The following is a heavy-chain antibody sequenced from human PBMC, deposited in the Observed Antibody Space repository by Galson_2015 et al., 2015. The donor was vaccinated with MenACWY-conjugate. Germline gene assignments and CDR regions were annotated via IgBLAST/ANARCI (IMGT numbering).Heavy chain of an antibody. D-gene: IGHD3-22*01. CDR2: IYNSGST. CDR3: ARADSSGYRI. V-gene: IGHV4-59*01. J-gene: IGHJ3*01. CDR1: GGSISTYY. Sequence: LSLTCTVSGGSISTYYWNWIRQPPWRELEGMGDIYNSGSTNYNPSLKSRVTISVDTSKNQFSMKLSSVTTADTAVYYCARADSSGYRIWGQGTMVTVSS.